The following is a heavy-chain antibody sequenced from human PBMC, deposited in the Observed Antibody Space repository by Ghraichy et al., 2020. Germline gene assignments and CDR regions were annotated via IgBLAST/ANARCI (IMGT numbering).Heavy chain of an antibody. CDR1: GFTFSSYS. D-gene: IGHD3-22*01. CDR3: ASAASSGYYYIAY. V-gene: IGHV3-21*01. CDR2: ISSSSSYI. Sequence: GGSLRLSCAASGFTFSSYSMNWVRQAPGKGLEWVSSISSSSSYIYYADSVKGRFTISRDNAKNSLYLQMNSLRAEDTAVYYCASAASSGYYYIAYWGQGTLVTVSS. J-gene: IGHJ4*02.